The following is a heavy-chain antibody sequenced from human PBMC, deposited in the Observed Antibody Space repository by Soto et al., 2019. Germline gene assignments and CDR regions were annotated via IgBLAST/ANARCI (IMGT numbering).Heavy chain of an antibody. Sequence: EVQLVESGGGLVQPGGSLKLSCAASGFTFSASAMHWLRQTSGKGMEWVGRIRSKANNYETEYAASVKGRFTISRDDSKNKAYLQMKSIRSEDPAVYYCTRHTVDYWGQGTLVTVSS. J-gene: IGHJ4*02. CDR1: GFTFSASA. CDR2: IRSKANNYET. V-gene: IGHV3-73*01. CDR3: TRHTVDY.